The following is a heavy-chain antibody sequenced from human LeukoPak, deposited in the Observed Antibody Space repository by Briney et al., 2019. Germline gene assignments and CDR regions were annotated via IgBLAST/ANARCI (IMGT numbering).Heavy chain of an antibody. CDR1: GGSISSGGYY. CDR2: INHSGST. Sequence: SETLSLTCTVSGGSISSGGYYWSWIRQPPGKGLEWIGEINHSGSTNYNPSLKSRVTISVDTSKNQFSLKLSSVTAADTAVYYCARGGSLVAAAGHFDYWGQGTLVTVSS. V-gene: IGHV4-39*07. D-gene: IGHD6-13*01. J-gene: IGHJ4*02. CDR3: ARGGSLVAAAGHFDY.